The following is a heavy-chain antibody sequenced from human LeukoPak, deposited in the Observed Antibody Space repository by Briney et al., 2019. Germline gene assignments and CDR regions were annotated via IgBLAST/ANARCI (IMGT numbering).Heavy chain of an antibody. D-gene: IGHD6-13*01. CDR2: IFYSGST. V-gene: IGHV4-39*07. Sequence: SETLSLTCTVSGGSISSSSYYWGWIRQPPGKGLEWIGSIFYSGSTYYSPSLKSRVTISIDTSKNQFSLKLTSVTAADTAVYYCARERIAAAGSVDYWGQGTLVTVSS. J-gene: IGHJ4*02. CDR3: ARERIAAAGSVDY. CDR1: GGSISSSSYY.